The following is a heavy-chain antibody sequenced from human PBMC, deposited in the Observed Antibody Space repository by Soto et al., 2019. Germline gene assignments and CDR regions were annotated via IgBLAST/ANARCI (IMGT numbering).Heavy chain of an antibody. V-gene: IGHV3-30-3*02. Sequence: QVQLVESGGGVVQPGRSLRLSCAASGLTLSSYAMHWVRQAPGKGLEWVAVISYDGSNKYYADSVKGRFTISRDNSKNTLYLQMNSLRADDTAVYYCTKLLFQYCGGGSCLGPYFDYWGQGTLVTVSS. D-gene: IGHD2-15*01. CDR3: TKLLFQYCGGGSCLGPYFDY. CDR2: ISYDGSNK. J-gene: IGHJ4*02. CDR1: GLTLSSYA.